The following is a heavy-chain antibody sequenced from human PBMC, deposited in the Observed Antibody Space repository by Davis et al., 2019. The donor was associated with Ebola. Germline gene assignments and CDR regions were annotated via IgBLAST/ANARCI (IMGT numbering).Heavy chain of an antibody. J-gene: IGHJ4*02. CDR3: ARAGMVQGVITKWDGY. CDR2: ISSSSTTI. V-gene: IGHV3-48*02. D-gene: IGHD3-10*01. Sequence: ESLKISCVASGFTFSRNSMNWVRQAPGKGLECVSYISSSSTTIYYADSVKGRFTISRDNAKNALYLQMNSLRDEDTAVYYCARAGMVQGVITKWDGYWGQGTLVTVSS. CDR1: GFTFSRNS.